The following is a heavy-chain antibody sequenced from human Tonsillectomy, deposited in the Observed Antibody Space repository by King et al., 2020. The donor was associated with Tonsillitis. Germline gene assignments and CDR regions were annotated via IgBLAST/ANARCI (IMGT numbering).Heavy chain of an antibody. CDR2: IQTSGSS. D-gene: IGHD6-19*01. CDR1: GGSIGTGSYY. J-gene: IGHJ3*02. Sequence: QLQESGPGLVKPAQTLSLTCTVSGGSIGTGSYYWSWIRQPAGKGLEWIGRIQTSGSSNYNPSLKSRVTISVDMSKNQFSLKLSSVTAADTDVYYCARDPGSGWYNGAFDIWGQGTLVTVSS. V-gene: IGHV4-61*02. CDR3: ARDPGSGWYNGAFDI.